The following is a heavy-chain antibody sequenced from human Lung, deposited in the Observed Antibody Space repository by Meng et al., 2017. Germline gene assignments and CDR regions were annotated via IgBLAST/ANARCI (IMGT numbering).Heavy chain of an antibody. D-gene: IGHD6-25*01. J-gene: IGHJ4*02. CDR1: GYHFPDYY. CDR2: LNPKSGDT. CDR3: ARDEDISAAGKLFGDY. V-gene: IGHV1-2*06. Sequence: QAPLVQSGAEVKKPGASVKVSCKPSGYHFPDYYIHWLRRAPGQGLEWMGRLNPKSGDTHYAQKFQARVTMTGDTSISTAYMELSGLRSDDTAMYYCARDEDISAAGKLFGDYWGQGTLVTVFS.